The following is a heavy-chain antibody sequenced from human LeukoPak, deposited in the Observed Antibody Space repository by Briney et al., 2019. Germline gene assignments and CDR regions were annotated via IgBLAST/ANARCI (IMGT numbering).Heavy chain of an antibody. CDR1: RFTVSSNY. Sequence: GGSLRLSCAASRFTVSSNYMSWVRQAPGKGLEWVSIIYSGGSTYDTDYVKGRFIISRDKSKNTLYLQMNRLSAEDTDFYDCAKEELRRITMRGYMDVWGKGTTVTISS. V-gene: IGHV3-66*01. CDR3: AKEELRRITMRGYMDV. J-gene: IGHJ6*03. CDR2: IYSGGST. D-gene: IGHD3-22*01.